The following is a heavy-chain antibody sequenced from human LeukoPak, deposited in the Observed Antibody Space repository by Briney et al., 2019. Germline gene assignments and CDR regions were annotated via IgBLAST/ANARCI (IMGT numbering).Heavy chain of an antibody. D-gene: IGHD6-6*01. Sequence: ASVKVSCKASGYTFTSYYMHWVRQAPGQGLEWMGIINPSGGSTSYAQKFQGRVTMTRDMSTSTVYMELSSLRSEDTAVYYCARDDAARRPYYYYYYMDVWGKGTTVTVSS. J-gene: IGHJ6*03. CDR2: INPSGGST. CDR3: ARDDAARRPYYYYYYMDV. CDR1: GYTFTSYY. V-gene: IGHV1-46*01.